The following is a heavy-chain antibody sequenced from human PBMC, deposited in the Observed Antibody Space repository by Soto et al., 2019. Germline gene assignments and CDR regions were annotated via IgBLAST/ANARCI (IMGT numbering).Heavy chain of an antibody. CDR3: AKDXSQVLRFLEWLLYDPYFDY. CDR1: GFTFSSYG. J-gene: IGHJ4*02. D-gene: IGHD3-3*01. V-gene: IGHV3-30*18. CDR2: ISYEGSNK. Sequence: PGGSLRLSCAASGFTFSSYGMHWVRQAPGKGLEGVEVISYEGSNKYYADSMKGRFTISRDNSKNTLYLQMNRLRAEDTAVYYGAKDXSQVLRFLEWLLYDPYFDYWGQGTLVTGSS.